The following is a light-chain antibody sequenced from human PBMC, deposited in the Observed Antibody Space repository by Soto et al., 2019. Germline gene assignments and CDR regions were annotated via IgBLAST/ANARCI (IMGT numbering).Light chain of an antibody. J-gene: IGKJ3*01. CDR3: QQYNSYPFT. Sequence: DIQMTQSPSTLSAFVGDRVTITCRASQSISFSLAWYQQKAGKAPKLLIYAASSLESGVPSRFSGSGSGTEFTLTISSLQPDDFATYYCQQYNSYPFTFGPGTKVDIK. V-gene: IGKV1-5*01. CDR1: QSISFS. CDR2: AAS.